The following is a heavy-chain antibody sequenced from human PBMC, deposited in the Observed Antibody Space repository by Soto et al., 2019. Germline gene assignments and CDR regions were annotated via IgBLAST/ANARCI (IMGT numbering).Heavy chain of an antibody. CDR3: AHSKALFSES. CDR1: GFSLSTSGVG. V-gene: IGHV2-5*02. J-gene: IGHJ4*01. D-gene: IGHD3-3*01. Sequence: SGPTPVNPTQTPTLTCTFSGFSLSTSGVGVGWIRQPPGKALEGLALICWDEDKLYSPSLKSKLAITKDTSKNVVALTMTKMKPVDTAAYSCAHSKALFSESWGRGTLV. CDR2: ICWDEDK.